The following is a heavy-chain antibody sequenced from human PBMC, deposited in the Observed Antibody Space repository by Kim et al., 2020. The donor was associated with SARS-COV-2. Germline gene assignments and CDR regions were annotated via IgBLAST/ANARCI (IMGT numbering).Heavy chain of an antibody. CDR2: ISSSGSTI. CDR1: GFTFSSYV. J-gene: IGHJ6*02. V-gene: IGHV3-48*03. D-gene: IGHD2-2*01. Sequence: GGSLRPSCAASGFTFSSYVMNWVRQAPGKGLEWVSYISSSGSTIYYADSVKGRFTISRDNAKNSLYLQMNSLRAEDTAVYYCARDSQSTRVVRGMDVWGQGTTVTVSS. CDR3: ARDSQSTRVVRGMDV.